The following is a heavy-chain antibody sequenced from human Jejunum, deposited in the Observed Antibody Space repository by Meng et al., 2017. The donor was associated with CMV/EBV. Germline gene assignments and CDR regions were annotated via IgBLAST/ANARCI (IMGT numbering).Heavy chain of an antibody. CDR1: RSFV. D-gene: IGHD3-3*01. Sequence: RSFVISWVRQAPGQGPEWMGGIIPMFATAKYSPKFQGRVTITADESTSTAYMEVSSLRPEDTAVYYCAKDIRGSGLFDHYYGLDVWGQGTTGTVSS. V-gene: IGHV1-69*01. CDR3: AKDIRGSGLFDHYYGLDV. CDR2: IIPMFATA. J-gene: IGHJ6*02.